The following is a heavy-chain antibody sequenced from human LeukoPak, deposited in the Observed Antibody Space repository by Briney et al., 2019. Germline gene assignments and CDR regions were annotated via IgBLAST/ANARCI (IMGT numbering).Heavy chain of an antibody. D-gene: IGHD6-19*01. J-gene: IGHJ5*02. CDR3: ARDRDQSGYSSGWYRPEGGNWFDP. V-gene: IGHV1-69*13. CDR1: GGTFSSYA. CDR2: IIPIFGTA. Sequence: GASVKVSCKASGGTFSSYAISWVRQAPGQGLEWMGGIIPIFGTANYAQKFQGRVTITADESTSTAYMELSSLRSEDTAVYYCARDRDQSGYSSGWYRPEGGNWFDPWGQGTLVTVSS.